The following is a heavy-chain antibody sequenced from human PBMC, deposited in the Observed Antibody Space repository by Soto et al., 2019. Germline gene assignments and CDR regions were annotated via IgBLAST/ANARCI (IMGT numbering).Heavy chain of an antibody. V-gene: IGHV3-7*05. CDR1: GFTFSSYW. CDR2: IKQDGSEK. D-gene: IGHD3-22*01. CDR3: ARDNTRDYDSSGYYFDY. Sequence: GGSLRLSCAASGFTFSSYWMSWVRQAPGKGLEWVANIKQDGSEKYYVDSVKGRFTISRDNAKNSLYLQMNSLRAEDTAVYYCARDNTRDYDSSGYYFDYWGQGTLVTVSS. J-gene: IGHJ4*02.